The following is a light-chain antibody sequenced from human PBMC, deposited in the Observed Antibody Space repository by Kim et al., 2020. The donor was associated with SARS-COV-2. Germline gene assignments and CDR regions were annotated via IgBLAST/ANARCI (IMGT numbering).Light chain of an antibody. J-gene: IGLJ2*01. CDR3: SSYTRSSTSGV. CDR2: DVD. V-gene: IGLV2-14*03. CDR1: SSDVGAYDY. Sequence: QSITISCTGTSSDVGAYDYVSWYHHHPGKAPKLIIYDVDKRPSGVSNRFSGSKSGNTASLTISGLQAEDEADYYCSSYTRSSTSGVFGGGTQLTVL.